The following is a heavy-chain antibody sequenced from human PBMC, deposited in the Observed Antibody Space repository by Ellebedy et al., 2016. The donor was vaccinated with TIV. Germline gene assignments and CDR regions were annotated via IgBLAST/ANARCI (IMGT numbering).Heavy chain of an antibody. CDR1: GFTFSNSS. D-gene: IGHD3-16*01. CDR2: ISSSSSYI. Sequence: GESLKISCAASGFTFSNSSMTWVRQAPGKGLEWVSSISSSSSYIYYADSVKGRFTISRDNAKNSLNLQMNSLRAEDTAVYYCARAGLYMITFGEFDGAFDIWGQGTKVTVSS. V-gene: IGHV3-21*06. CDR3: ARAGLYMITFGEFDGAFDI. J-gene: IGHJ3*02.